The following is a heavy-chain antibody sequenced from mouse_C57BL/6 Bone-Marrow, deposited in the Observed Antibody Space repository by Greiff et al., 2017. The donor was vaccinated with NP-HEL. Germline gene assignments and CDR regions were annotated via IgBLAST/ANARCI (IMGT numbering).Heavy chain of an antibody. V-gene: IGHV3-6*01. CDR1: GYSITSGYY. CDR2: ISYDGSN. D-gene: IGHD1-1*01. CDR3: ARSLYYGSSYV. J-gene: IGHJ2*01. Sequence: VQLQQSGPGLVKPSQSLSLTCSVTGYSITSGYYWNWIRQFPGNKLEWMGYISYDGSNNYNPSLKNRISITRDTSKNQFFLKLNSVTTEDTATYYCARSLYYGSSYVWGQGTTLTVSS.